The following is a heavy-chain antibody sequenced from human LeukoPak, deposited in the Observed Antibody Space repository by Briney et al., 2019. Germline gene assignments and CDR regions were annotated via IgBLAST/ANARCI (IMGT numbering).Heavy chain of an antibody. D-gene: IGHD6-13*01. V-gene: IGHV6-1*01. CDR1: GDSVSNNSAA. J-gene: IGHJ4*02. Sequence: SQTLSLTCAISGDSVSNNSAAWNWIRQSPSRGLEWLGRTYYRSKWYNDYAVSVTSRITISPDTSKNQFSLQLKSLTTEDTAGYYCARGRSWGESGFDYWGQGTLVTVSS. CDR3: ARGRSWGESGFDY. CDR2: TYYRSKWYN.